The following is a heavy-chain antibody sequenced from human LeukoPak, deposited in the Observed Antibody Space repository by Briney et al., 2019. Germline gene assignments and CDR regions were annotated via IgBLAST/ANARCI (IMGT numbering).Heavy chain of an antibody. CDR3: ATADYGGNPHYFDY. CDR2: FDPEDGET. CDR1: GYTLTELS. J-gene: IGHJ4*02. Sequence: ASVKVSCKVSGYTLTELSMHWVRQAPGKGLEWMGGFDPEDGETIYAQKFQGRVTMTEDTSTDTAYMELSSLRSEDTAVYYCATADYGGNPHYFDYWGQGTLVTVSS. D-gene: IGHD4-23*01. V-gene: IGHV1-24*01.